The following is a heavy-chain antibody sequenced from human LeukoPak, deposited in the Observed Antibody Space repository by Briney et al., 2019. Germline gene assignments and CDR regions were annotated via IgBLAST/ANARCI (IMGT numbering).Heavy chain of an antibody. CDR2: IYHSGSP. J-gene: IGHJ5*02. CDR1: GGSISSNNW. D-gene: IGHD6-6*01. CDR3: ASEKSRRKIELVLSNDNWFDP. Sequence: SETLTLTCAVSGGSISSNNWWGWVRQPPGKGLEWIGEIYHSGSPNYNPSLKSRVTISVDKSRNHFSLNLSSVTAADTAVYYCASEKSRRKIELVLSNDNWFDPWGQGTLVTVSS. V-gene: IGHV4-4*02.